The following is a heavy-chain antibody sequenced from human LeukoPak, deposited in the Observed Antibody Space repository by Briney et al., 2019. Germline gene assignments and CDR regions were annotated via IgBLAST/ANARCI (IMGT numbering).Heavy chain of an antibody. J-gene: IGHJ5*02. D-gene: IGHD3-16*01. CDR2: IYYSGST. CDR1: GGSISSGDSY. Sequence: SETLSFTCTVSGGSISSGDSYWSWIRQPPGKGLEWIGYIYYSGSTYYNPSLKSRVTISVDTSKNQFFLKLSSVTAADTAVYYCARPGRRGGNNWFDPWGQGTLVTVSS. V-gene: IGHV4-30-4*01. CDR3: ARPGRRGGNNWFDP.